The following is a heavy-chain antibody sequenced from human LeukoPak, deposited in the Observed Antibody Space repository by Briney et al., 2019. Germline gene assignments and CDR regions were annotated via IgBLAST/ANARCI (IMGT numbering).Heavy chain of an antibody. V-gene: IGHV3-11*04. CDR1: GFTFSDYY. CDR3: ARSHSVTNSPFDY. Sequence: GGSLRLSCAASGFTFSDYYMSWIRQAPGKGLEWVSYISSSGSTIYYTASVKGRFTIPRDNAKNSLYLQMKSLRAEDTAVYYCARSHSVTNSPFDYWGQGTLVTVSS. D-gene: IGHD4-17*01. J-gene: IGHJ4*02. CDR2: ISSSGSTI.